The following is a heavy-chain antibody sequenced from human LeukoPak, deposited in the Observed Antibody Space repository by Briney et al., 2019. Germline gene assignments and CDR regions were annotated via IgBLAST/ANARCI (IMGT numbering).Heavy chain of an antibody. CDR1: GSSIASLNW. D-gene: IGHD3-10*01. Sequence: NPSETLSLTCSVSGSSIASLNWWGWIRQPPGKGLEWIGYIYYTGSIYYNPSLKSRVTMSVDTSKNQFSLRLSSVTAVDTAVYYCARKTDAKSYYPDWGQGTLVTVSS. V-gene: IGHV4-28*05. CDR3: ARKTDAKSYYPD. J-gene: IGHJ4*02. CDR2: IYYTGSI.